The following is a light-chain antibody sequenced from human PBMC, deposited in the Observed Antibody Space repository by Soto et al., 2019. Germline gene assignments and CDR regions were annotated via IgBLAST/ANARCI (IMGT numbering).Light chain of an antibody. V-gene: IGKV1-39*01. CDR1: QSISSY. J-gene: IGKJ3*01. Sequence: DIQMTQSPSSLSASVGERVTITCRASQSISSYLNWYQQKPGKAPKLLIYAASSLQSGVPSRFSGSGSGTDFTLTISSLQPEDFATYYCQQSYRTPLTFGPGTKVDIK. CDR2: AAS. CDR3: QQSYRTPLT.